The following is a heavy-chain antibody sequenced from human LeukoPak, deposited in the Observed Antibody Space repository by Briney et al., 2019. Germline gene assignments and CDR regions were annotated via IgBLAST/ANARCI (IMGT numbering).Heavy chain of an antibody. D-gene: IGHD5-18*01. V-gene: IGHV3-9*01. J-gene: IGHJ4*02. CDR2: ISWNSGSI. CDR3: AKAGLRGYSYGSRFDY. Sequence: GGSLRLSCAASGFTFDDYAMHWVRQAPGKGLEWTSGISWNSGSIGYADSVKGRFTISRDNAKNSLYLQMNSLRAEDTALYYCAKAGLRGYSYGSRFDYWGQGTLVTVSS. CDR1: GFTFDDYA.